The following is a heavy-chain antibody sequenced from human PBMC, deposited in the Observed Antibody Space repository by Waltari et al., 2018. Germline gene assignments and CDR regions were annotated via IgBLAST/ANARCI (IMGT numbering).Heavy chain of an antibody. CDR2: EKNDGSEK. CDR3: ARGDGYTGFAP. D-gene: IGHD5-12*01. CDR1: GFTFSIYW. J-gene: IGHJ4*02. Sequence: EVQVVESGGGLVQPGGSRRLSCEVSGFTFSIYWMSWVRQAPGKGLEWVANEKNDGSEKYYVDSVKCRFPIARDNAKNSLYLQMESLRAEDTAVYSCARGDGYTGFAPWGQGTLVTVSS. V-gene: IGHV3-7*01.